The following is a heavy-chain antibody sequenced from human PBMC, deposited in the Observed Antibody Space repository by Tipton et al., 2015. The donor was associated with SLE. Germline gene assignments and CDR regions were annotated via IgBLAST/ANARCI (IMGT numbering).Heavy chain of an antibody. CDR1: GGSISDYY. CDR2: IYYSGST. CDR3: ARDTAHYGSGDGAFDI. V-gene: IGHV4-31*03. D-gene: IGHD3-10*01. Sequence: TLSLTCSISGGSISDYYWSWIRQHPGKGLEWIGYIYYSGSTYYNPSLKSRVTISVDTSKNQFSLKLSSVTAADTAVYYCARDTAHYGSGDGAFDIWGQGTMVTVSS. J-gene: IGHJ3*02.